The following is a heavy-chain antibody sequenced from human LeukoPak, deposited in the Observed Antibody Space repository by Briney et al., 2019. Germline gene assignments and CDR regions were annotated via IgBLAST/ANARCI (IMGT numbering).Heavy chain of an antibody. CDR2: IYYSGST. D-gene: IGHD5-18*01. Sequence: SETLSLTCTVSGGSISSYYWSWIRQPPGKGLEWIGYIYYSGSTNYNPSLKSRVTISVDTSKNQFSLKLSSVTAADTAVYYCARVWRDTAMVSGFDPWGQGTLVTVSS. V-gene: IGHV4-59*12. CDR1: GGSISSYY. J-gene: IGHJ5*02. CDR3: ARVWRDTAMVSGFDP.